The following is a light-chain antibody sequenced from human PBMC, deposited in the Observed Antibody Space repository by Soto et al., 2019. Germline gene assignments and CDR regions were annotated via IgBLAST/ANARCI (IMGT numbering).Light chain of an antibody. CDR2: DAS. J-gene: IGKJ5*01. CDR1: QYITIY. CDR3: QQHNQWPIT. V-gene: IGKV3-11*01. Sequence: EIVLTQSPATLSLSPGERATLSCRASQYITIYLAWYQQKPGQAPRLLIYDASNRATGIPARFSGSGSGTEFTLTINSLQSEDSAVYYCQQHNQWPITFGQGTRLEIK.